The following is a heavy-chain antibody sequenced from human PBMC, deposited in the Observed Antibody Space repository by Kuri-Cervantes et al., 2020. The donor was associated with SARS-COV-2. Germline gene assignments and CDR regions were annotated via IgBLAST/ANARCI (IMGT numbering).Heavy chain of an antibody. CDR3: ARVTRYSSSSASDDYYYYYMDV. J-gene: IGHJ6*03. CDR2: INPNSGGT. V-gene: IGHV1-2*02. Sequence: ASVKVSCKASGYTFTGYYMHWVRQAPGQGLEWMGWINPNSGGTNYAQKFQGRVTMTRDTSISTAYMELSRPRSDDTAVYYCARVTRYSSSSASDDYYYYYMDVWGKGTTVTVSS. D-gene: IGHD6-6*01. CDR1: GYTFTGYY.